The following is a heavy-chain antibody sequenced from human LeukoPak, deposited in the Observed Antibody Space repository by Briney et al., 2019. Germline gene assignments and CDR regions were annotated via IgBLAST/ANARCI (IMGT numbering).Heavy chain of an antibody. D-gene: IGHD3-10*01. J-gene: IGHJ6*02. V-gene: IGHV1-24*01. Sequence: GASVKVSCKVSGYTLTELSMHWVRQAPGKRLEWMGGFDPEDGETIYAQKFQGRVTMTEDTSTDTAYMELSSLRSEDTAVYYCATALYGSGSYRLTPGYYYYGMDVWGQGTTVTVSS. CDR1: GYTLTELS. CDR2: FDPEDGET. CDR3: ATALYGSGSYRLTPGYYYYGMDV.